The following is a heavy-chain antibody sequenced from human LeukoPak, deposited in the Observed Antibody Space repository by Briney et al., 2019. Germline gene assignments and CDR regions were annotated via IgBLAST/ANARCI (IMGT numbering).Heavy chain of an antibody. CDR1: GXSISSSNW. D-gene: IGHD3-10*01. V-gene: IGHV4-4*02. CDR3: ARYYYGSGSPPAPYFDY. Sequence: PSGTLSLTCAVSGXSISSSNWWSWVRQPPGKGLEWIGEIYHSGSTNYNPSLKSRVTISVDKSKNQFSLKLSSVTAADTAVYYCARYYYGSGSPPAPYFDYWGQGTLVTVSS. CDR2: IYHSGST. J-gene: IGHJ4*02.